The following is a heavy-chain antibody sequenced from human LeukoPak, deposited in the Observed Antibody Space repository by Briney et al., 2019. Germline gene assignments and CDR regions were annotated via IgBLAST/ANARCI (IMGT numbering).Heavy chain of an antibody. Sequence: GASVKVSCKASGYTFTGYYMHWVRQAPGQGLEWMGWINPNSGGTNYAQKFQGRVTMTRDTSISTAYMELSRLRSDDTAVYYCARSDGGYDFILGYWGQGTLVTVSS. V-gene: IGHV1-2*02. CDR3: ARSDGGYDFILGY. D-gene: IGHD5-12*01. J-gene: IGHJ4*02. CDR1: GYTFTGYY. CDR2: INPNSGGT.